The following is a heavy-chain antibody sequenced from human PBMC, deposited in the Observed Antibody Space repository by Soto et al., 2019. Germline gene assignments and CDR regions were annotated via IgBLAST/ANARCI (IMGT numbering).Heavy chain of an antibody. D-gene: IGHD6-13*01. CDR1: GFTFSSYS. CDR3: ARVGSSWTPGYMDV. Sequence: GSLRLSCAASGFTFSSYSMNWVRQAPGKGLEWVSYISSSSRTIYNADSVKGRFTISRDNAKNSLYLQMNSLRAEDTAVYYCARVGSSWTPGYMDVWGKGTTVTVSS. J-gene: IGHJ6*03. V-gene: IGHV3-48*01. CDR2: ISSSSRTI.